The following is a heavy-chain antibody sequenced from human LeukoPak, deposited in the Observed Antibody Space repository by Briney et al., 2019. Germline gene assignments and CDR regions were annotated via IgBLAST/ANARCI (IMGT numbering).Heavy chain of an antibody. D-gene: IGHD6-19*01. J-gene: IGHJ6*03. Sequence: SETLSLTCGVYGGSLSGYYWSWVRQPPGKGLEWIAENNDSGSTNYNPSLKCRATLLVDPSKSHISLKLSSVTAADTAVYYCVRGRRQWLEPPSDYYYYMDVWGKGTTVTVSS. CDR1: GGSLSGYY. CDR3: VRGRRQWLEPPSDYYYYMDV. CDR2: NNDSGST. V-gene: IGHV4-34*01.